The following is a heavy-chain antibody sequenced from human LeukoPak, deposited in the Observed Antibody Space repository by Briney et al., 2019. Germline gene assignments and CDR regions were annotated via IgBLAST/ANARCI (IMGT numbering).Heavy chain of an antibody. V-gene: IGHV4-39*07. J-gene: IGHJ4*02. CDR1: GGSISSSSYY. CDR3: ARDSSGWRN. CDR2: IYYSGST. Sequence: PSETLSLTCTVSGGSISSSSYYWGWIRQPPGKGLEWIGSIYYSGSTYYNPSLKSRVTISVDTSKNQFSLKLSSVTAADTAVYHCARDSSGWRNWGQGTLVTVSS. D-gene: IGHD6-19*01.